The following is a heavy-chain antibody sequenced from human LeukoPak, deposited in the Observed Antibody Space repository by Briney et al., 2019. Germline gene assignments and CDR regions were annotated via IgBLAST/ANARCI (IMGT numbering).Heavy chain of an antibody. CDR3: ARHYSSSWSGWFDS. Sequence: PSETLSLTCTVSGGSISSYYWSWIRQPPGKGLEWIGYIYYSGSTNYNPSLKSRVTISVDTSKNQFSLKLSSVTAADTAVYYCARHYSSSWSGWFDSWGQGTLVTVSS. CDR2: IYYSGST. D-gene: IGHD6-13*01. CDR1: GGSISSYY. J-gene: IGHJ5*01. V-gene: IGHV4-59*08.